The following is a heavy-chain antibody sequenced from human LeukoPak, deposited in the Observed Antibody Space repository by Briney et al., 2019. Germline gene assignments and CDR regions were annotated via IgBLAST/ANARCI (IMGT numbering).Heavy chain of an antibody. CDR1: GFTFSSYA. Sequence: PGGSLRLSCAASGFTFSSYAMSWVRQAPGKGLEWVSAISGSGGSTYYADSVKGRFTISRDNSKNTLHLQMNSLRAEDTAVYYCARHPSYSYRYFQHWGQGTLVTVSS. D-gene: IGHD6-13*01. CDR3: ARHPSYSYRYFQH. V-gene: IGHV3-23*01. CDR2: ISGSGGST. J-gene: IGHJ1*01.